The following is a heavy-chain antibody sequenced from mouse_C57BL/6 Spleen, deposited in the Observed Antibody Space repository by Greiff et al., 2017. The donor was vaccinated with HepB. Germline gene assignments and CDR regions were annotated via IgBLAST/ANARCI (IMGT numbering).Heavy chain of an antibody. CDR3: ARGVDSNYDYFDY. CDR2: ISDGGSYT. J-gene: IGHJ2*01. CDR1: GFTFSSYA. V-gene: IGHV5-4*01. D-gene: IGHD2-5*01. Sequence: EVQLVESGGGLVKPGGSLKLSCAASGFTFSSYAMSWVRQTPEKRLEWVATISDGGSYTYYPDNVKGRFTISRDNAKNNLYLQMSHLKSEDTAMYYCARGVDSNYDYFDYWGQGTTLTVSS.